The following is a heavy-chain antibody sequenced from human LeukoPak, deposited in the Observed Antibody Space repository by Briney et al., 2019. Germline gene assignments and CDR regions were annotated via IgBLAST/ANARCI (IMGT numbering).Heavy chain of an antibody. Sequence: SETLSLTCTVSGGSISTYYWSWIRQPPGKGLEWIGYIYYSGSTNYNPSLKSRVTISVDTSKNQFSLKLSSVTAADTAVYYCARGCFLYRREPGGDKAAPILFDYWGQGTLVTVSS. D-gene: IGHD3-16*02. V-gene: IGHV4-59*01. CDR2: IYYSGST. CDR3: ARGCFLYRREPGGDKAAPILFDY. CDR1: GGSISTYY. J-gene: IGHJ4*02.